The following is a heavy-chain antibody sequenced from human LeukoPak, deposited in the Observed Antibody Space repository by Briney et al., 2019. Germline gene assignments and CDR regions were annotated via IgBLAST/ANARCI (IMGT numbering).Heavy chain of an antibody. CDR1: GYTFTGYY. CDR3: AREVYYDSSGSANWFDP. J-gene: IGHJ5*02. D-gene: IGHD3-22*01. Sequence: GASVKVSCKASGYTFTGYYMHWVRQAPGQGLEWMGWINPNSGGTNYAQKFQGRVTMTRDTSISTAYMELSRLRSDDTAVYYCAREVYYDSSGSANWFDPWGQGTLVTVSS. CDR2: INPNSGGT. V-gene: IGHV1-2*02.